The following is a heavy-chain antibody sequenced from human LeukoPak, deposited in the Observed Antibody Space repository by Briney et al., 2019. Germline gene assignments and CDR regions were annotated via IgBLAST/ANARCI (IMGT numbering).Heavy chain of an antibody. CDR1: GYTFTSYG. CDR2: ISAYNGNT. J-gene: IGHJ4*02. Sequence: VASVKVSCKASGYTFTSYGISWVRQAPGQGLEWMGWISAYNGNTNCAQKLQGRVTMTTDTSTSTAYMELRSLRSDDTAVYYCARDRTHYYESSGYYSRWEYWGQGTLVTVSS. V-gene: IGHV1-18*01. D-gene: IGHD3-22*01. CDR3: ARDRTHYYESSGYYSRWEY.